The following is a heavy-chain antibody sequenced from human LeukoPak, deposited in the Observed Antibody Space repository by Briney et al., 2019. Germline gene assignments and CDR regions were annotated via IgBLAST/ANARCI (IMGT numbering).Heavy chain of an antibody. CDR3: AKGGNYYDTFFDY. V-gene: IGHV3-23*01. J-gene: IGHJ4*02. D-gene: IGHD3-22*01. Sequence: GGSLRLSCAASGFTFSNYAMSWVRQAPGKGLEWVSAISINGGTIYYADSVKGRFTTSRDNSKNTLYLQMNSLRAEDTAVYYCAKGGNYYDTFFDYWGQGTLVTVSS. CDR1: GFTFSNYA. CDR2: ISINGGTI.